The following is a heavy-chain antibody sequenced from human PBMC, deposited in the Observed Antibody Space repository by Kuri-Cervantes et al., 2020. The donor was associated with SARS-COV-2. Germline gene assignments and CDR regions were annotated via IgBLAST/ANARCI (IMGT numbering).Heavy chain of an antibody. CDR3: ASGGKGQLLVDKVGY. D-gene: IGHD4-23*01. Sequence: ASVKVSCKASGYTFTGYYMHWVRQAPGQGLEWMGWINPNSGGTNYAQKFQGRVTMTRDTSISTAYMELSRLRSDGTAVYYCASGGKGQLLVDKVGYWGQGTLVTVSS. CDR1: GYTFTGYY. J-gene: IGHJ4*02. V-gene: IGHV1-2*02. CDR2: INPNSGGT.